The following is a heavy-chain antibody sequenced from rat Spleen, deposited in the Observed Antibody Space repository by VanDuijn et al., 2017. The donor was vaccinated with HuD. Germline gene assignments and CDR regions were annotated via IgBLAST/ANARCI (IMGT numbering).Heavy chain of an antibody. CDR1: GFTFSNYG. J-gene: IGHJ2*01. V-gene: IGHV5S13*01. CDR2: INTRGDTT. D-gene: IGHD1-1*01. Sequence: EVQLVESDGGLVQPGRSMKLSCAASGFTFSNYGMAWVRRAPTKGLEWVASINTRGDTTYYRDSVKGRFTISRDKAKNTLYLQMNSLRSEDTATYYCTKDYYSGGYWGQGVMVTVSS. CDR3: TKDYYSGGY.